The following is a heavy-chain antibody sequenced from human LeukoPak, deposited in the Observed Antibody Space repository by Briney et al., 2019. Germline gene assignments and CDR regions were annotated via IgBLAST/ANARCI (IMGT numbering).Heavy chain of an antibody. V-gene: IGHV3-48*03. CDR2: ISSSGSTI. Sequence: GGSLRLSWAASGFTFSSYEMNWVRQAAGKGLEWVSYISSSGSTIYYADSVKGRFTISRDNAKNSLYLQMNSLRAEDTAVYYCARAGITMTTVVTAWGQGTLVTVSS. D-gene: IGHD4-23*01. CDR1: GFTFSSYE. J-gene: IGHJ5*02. CDR3: ARAGITMTTVVTA.